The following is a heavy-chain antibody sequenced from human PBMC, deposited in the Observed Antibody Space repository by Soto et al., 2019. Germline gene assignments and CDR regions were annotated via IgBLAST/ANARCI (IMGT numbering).Heavy chain of an antibody. CDR1: GGSFSGYY. D-gene: IGHD2-15*01. V-gene: IGHV4-34*01. CDR3: ARGRLGYCSGGSCYSRDFAFDI. Sequence: LSLTCAVYGGSFSGYYWSWIRQPPGKGLEWIGEINHSGSTNYNPSLKSRVTISVDTSKNQFSLKLSSVTAADTAVYYCARGRLGYCSGGSCYSRDFAFDIWGQGTMVTVSS. J-gene: IGHJ3*02. CDR2: INHSGST.